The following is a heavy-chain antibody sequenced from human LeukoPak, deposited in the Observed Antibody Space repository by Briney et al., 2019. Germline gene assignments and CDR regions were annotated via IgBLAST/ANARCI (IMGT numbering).Heavy chain of an antibody. D-gene: IGHD5-18*01. J-gene: IGHJ4*02. CDR1: GDSISSSGYY. Sequence: PSETLSLTCTVSGDSISSSGYYWGWIRQPPGKGLEWIGSIYYSGCTYYNPSLKSRVTISVDTSKNQFSLNLSSVTAADTAVYYCAQDSYGYSGSFDYWGQGTLVTVSS. V-gene: IGHV4-39*07. CDR2: IYYSGCT. CDR3: AQDSYGYSGSFDY.